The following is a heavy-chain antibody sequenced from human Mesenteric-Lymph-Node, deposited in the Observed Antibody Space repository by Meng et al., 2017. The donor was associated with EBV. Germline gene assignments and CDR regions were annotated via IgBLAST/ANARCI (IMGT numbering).Heavy chain of an antibody. CDR3: ALASFDY. J-gene: IGHJ4*02. CDR1: GYTFSHHG. V-gene: IGHV1-46*04. Sequence: VQLCEYGAELKNPGASVKVPCKASGYTFSHHGLPWVRQAPGQGFEWMGMINPIGGYTSHAQKLQGRVTVTMDTSTSTVYMDLSSLRSEDTAVYYCALASFDYWGQGTLVTVSS. CDR2: INPIGGYT.